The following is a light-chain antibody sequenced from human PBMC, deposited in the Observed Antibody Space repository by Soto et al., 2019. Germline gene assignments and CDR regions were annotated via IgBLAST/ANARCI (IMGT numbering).Light chain of an antibody. Sequence: EVVWTQSPGTLSLSPGERATLSCRASQSVSANYLVWYQQSPGQAPRLLIYGASTRATGIPDRFSGSGSGTDFTLTITSLEPEDFAVYYCQHYESSSSITFGHGTRLEIK. J-gene: IGKJ5*01. V-gene: IGKV3-20*01. CDR1: QSVSANY. CDR2: GAS. CDR3: QHYESSSSIT.